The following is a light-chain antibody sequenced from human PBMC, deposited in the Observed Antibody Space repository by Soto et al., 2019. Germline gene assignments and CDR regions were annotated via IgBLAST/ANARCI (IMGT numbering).Light chain of an antibody. V-gene: IGKV3-20*01. CDR3: QHYNSYSEA. CDR1: QSVSNNY. J-gene: IGKJ1*01. Sequence: IGLTQSPGTLSLSPGERAPLSCRSSQSVSNNYLAWYQQKPGQAPRLLIYGASNRATGTPDRFSGSGSGTEFTLTISSLQPDDFATYYCQHYNSYSEAFGQGTKVDIK. CDR2: GAS.